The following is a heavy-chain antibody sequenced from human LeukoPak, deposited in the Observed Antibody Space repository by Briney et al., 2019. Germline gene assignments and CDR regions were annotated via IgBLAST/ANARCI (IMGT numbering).Heavy chain of an antibody. CDR1: GYTFTGYY. V-gene: IGHV1-2*02. J-gene: IGHJ3*01. CDR3: ARDASWGFGDDAFDF. CDR2: INPNSGGT. D-gene: IGHD3-10*01. Sequence: GASVKVSCKASGYTFTGYYMHWVRQAPGQGLEWMGWINPNSGGTNYAQKFQGRVTMTRDTSISTVYMELSRLRSDDTAVYYCARDASWGFGDDAFDFWGQGTMVTASS.